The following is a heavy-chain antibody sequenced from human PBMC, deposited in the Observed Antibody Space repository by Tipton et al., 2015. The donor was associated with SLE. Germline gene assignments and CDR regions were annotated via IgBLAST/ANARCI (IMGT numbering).Heavy chain of an antibody. CDR2: IYYSGST. CDR1: GGSISSSSYY. CDR3: ARRMITFGGHS. Sequence: TLSLTCTVSGGSISSSSYYWGWIRQPPGKGLEWIGSIYYSGSTFYNPSLKSRVTISVDTSKNQFSLKLSSVTAADTAVYYCARRMITFGGHSWGQGTLVTVSS. V-gene: IGHV4-39*01. J-gene: IGHJ5*02. D-gene: IGHD3-16*01.